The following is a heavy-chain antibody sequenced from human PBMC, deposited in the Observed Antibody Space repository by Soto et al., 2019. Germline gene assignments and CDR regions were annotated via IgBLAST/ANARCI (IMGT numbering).Heavy chain of an antibody. Sequence: QVQLRESGPGLVKPSDTLSLTCAVSGYSISSSNWWGWIRQPPGKGLEWIGYIYYSGSTYYNPSLKSRVTMSVDTSKNQFSLKLSSVTAVDTAVYYCARSPPRGGGYVGWFDPWGQGTLVTVSS. CDR2: IYYSGST. CDR3: ARSPPRGGGYVGWFDP. CDR1: GYSISSSNW. J-gene: IGHJ5*02. D-gene: IGHD5-12*01. V-gene: IGHV4-28*01.